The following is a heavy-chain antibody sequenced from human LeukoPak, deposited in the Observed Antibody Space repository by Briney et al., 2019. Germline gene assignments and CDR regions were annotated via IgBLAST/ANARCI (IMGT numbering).Heavy chain of an antibody. J-gene: IGHJ6*02. CDR2: ISAYNGNT. Sequence: ASVKVSCKASGYTFTSYGISWVRQAPGQGLEWMGWISAYNGNTNYAQKLQGRVTMTTDTSTSTAYMELRSLRSEDTAVYYCARVDEEGATTPYYYYGMDVWGQGTTVTVSS. V-gene: IGHV1-18*01. D-gene: IGHD1-26*01. CDR3: ARVDEEGATTPYYYYGMDV. CDR1: GYTFTSYG.